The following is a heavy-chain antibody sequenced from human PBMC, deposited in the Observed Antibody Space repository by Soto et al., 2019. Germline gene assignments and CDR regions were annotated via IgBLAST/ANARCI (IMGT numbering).Heavy chain of an antibody. V-gene: IGHV3-30*04. CDR1: GFTFRSYT. CDR3: ARVPGDSLDYFDS. J-gene: IGHJ4*01. D-gene: IGHD7-27*01. Sequence: GGSLRLSCAASGFTFRSYTMHWVRQAPGKGLEWMAVMSYDGRNIYYADSVKGRFTISRDNSKSTLYLQMSRLRAEDTAVYYCARVPGDSLDYFDSWGHGTLVTVSS. CDR2: MSYDGRNI.